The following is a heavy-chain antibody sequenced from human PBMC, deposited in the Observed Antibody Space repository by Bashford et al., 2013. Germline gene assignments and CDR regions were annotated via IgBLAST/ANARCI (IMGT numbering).Heavy chain of an antibody. Sequence: SETLSLTCTVSGGSISSGGYYWSWIRQHPGKGLEWIGYIYYSGSTYYNPSLKSRVTISVDTSKNQFSLKLSSVTAADTAVYYCARDQGPSIPVVWVGFRELGAFDYWGQGTLVTVSS. J-gene: IGHJ4*02. CDR3: ARDQGPSIPVVWVGFRELGAFDY. CDR2: IYYSGST. V-gene: IGHV4-31*03. CDR1: GGSISSGGYY. D-gene: IGHD3-10*01.